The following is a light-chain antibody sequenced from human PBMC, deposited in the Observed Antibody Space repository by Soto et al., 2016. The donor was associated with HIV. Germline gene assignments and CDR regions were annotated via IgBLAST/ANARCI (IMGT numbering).Light chain of an antibody. J-gene: IGKJ4*01. CDR2: HAS. Sequence: IQMTQSPASLSASVGDRVTVTCRASQGIGTDLGWYQQRPGEAPKRLIYHASSLQREVPSRFSGGGSGTEFTLTITNLQPEDFATYYCLQHNSYPAIFGGGTRVEIK. CDR1: QGIGTD. V-gene: IGKV1-17*02. CDR3: LQHNSYPAI.